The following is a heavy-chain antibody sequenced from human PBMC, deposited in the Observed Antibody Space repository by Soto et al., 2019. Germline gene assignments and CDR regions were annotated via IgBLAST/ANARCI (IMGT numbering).Heavy chain of an antibody. CDR2: ISHDGINK. J-gene: IGHJ4*02. V-gene: IGHV3-30-3*01. CDR3: GRCTSTSCHLGSDY. CDR1: GFTFSSYA. Sequence: PGGSLRLSCAASGFTFSSYAMNWVRQAPGKGLEWVALISHDGINKYYADSVRGRFTISRDSSTNTLYLQMNSLRAADTAVYYCGRCTSTSCHLGSDYWSQGTLVTVSS. D-gene: IGHD2-2*01.